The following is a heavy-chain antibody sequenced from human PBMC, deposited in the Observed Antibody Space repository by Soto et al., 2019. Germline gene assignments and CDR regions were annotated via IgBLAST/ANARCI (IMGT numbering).Heavy chain of an antibody. J-gene: IGHJ4*02. Sequence: ASVKVSCKASGCTFSSYAISWVRQAPGQGLEWMGGIIPIFGTANYAQKFQGRVTITADESTSTAYMELSSLRSEDTAVYYGARGRRGYCSGGSCYLHILYYWGQGTLVTVSS. V-gene: IGHV1-69*13. D-gene: IGHD2-15*01. CDR2: IIPIFGTA. CDR3: ARGRRGYCSGGSCYLHILYY. CDR1: GCTFSSYA.